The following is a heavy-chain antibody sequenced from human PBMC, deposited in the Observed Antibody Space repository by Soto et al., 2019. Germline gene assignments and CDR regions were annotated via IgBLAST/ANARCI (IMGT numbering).Heavy chain of an antibody. Sequence: GGSLRLSCAASGFTFSSYAIHWVRQAPGKGLEWVAVISYDGSNKYYADSVKGRFTISRDNSKNTLYLQMISLRAEDTAVYYCARENGRSSGWYHWDYWGQGTLVTVSS. V-gene: IGHV3-30-3*01. CDR1: GFTFSSYA. CDR2: ISYDGSNK. CDR3: ARENGRSSGWYHWDY. J-gene: IGHJ4*02. D-gene: IGHD6-19*01.